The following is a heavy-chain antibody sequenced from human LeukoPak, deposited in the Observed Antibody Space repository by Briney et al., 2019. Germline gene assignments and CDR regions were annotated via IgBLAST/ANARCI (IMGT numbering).Heavy chain of an antibody. CDR2: IIPILGIA. CDR3: ARDLGYDSSGYLV. CDR1: GYIFTSYG. J-gene: IGHJ4*02. V-gene: IGHV1-69*04. Sequence: SVKVSCKASGYIFTSYGISWVRQAPGQGLEWMGRIIPILGIANYAQKFQGRVTITADKSTSTAYMELSSLRSEDTAVYYCARDLGYDSSGYLVWGQGTLVTVSS. D-gene: IGHD3-22*01.